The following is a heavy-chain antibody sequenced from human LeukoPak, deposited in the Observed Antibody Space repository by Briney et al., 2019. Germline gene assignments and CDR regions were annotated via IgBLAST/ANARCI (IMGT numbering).Heavy chain of an antibody. D-gene: IGHD1-1*01. V-gene: IGHV5-51*01. CDR1: GYSFTKYW. CDR3: VRLFSNWSDGGVDQ. CDR2: IYPGDSDT. J-gene: IGHJ4*02. Sequence: GESPKISCQASGYSFTKYWIGWVRQMSGKGLEWMGIIYPGDSDTRYSPSSEGQVTISADTSISTAYLQWSSLQASDTAMYYCVRLFSNWSDGGVDQWGQGTLVTVSS.